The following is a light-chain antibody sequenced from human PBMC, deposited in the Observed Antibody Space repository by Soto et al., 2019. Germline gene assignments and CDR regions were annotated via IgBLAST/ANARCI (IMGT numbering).Light chain of an antibody. CDR1: SSNIGINT. CDR2: NNI. Sequence: SVLTQPPSTSWTPGQRVSISCSGGSSNIGINTVTWYQQLPGTAPKLLIYNNIQRPSGVPDRISGSKSGTSAYLAISGLQSEDEADYFCATWDDSLHGLVFGGGTKLTVL. V-gene: IGLV1-44*01. J-gene: IGLJ2*01. CDR3: ATWDDSLHGLV.